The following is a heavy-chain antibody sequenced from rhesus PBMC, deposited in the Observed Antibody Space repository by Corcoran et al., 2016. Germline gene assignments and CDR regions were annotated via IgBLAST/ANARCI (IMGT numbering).Heavy chain of an antibody. Sequence: QVQLQESGPGLVKPSETLSLTCAVSVGSISNNYWSWIRQSPGKGLEWIGYIYGGSGSTSYHPSLKSRITISPDTSKNQFSLKLNSVTAADTAVYYCARLGASGTYYRDYWGQGVLVTVSS. CDR3: ARLGASGTYYRDY. V-gene: IGHV4-147*01. J-gene: IGHJ4*01. CDR1: VGSISNNY. CDR2: IYGGSGST. D-gene: IGHD3-16*01.